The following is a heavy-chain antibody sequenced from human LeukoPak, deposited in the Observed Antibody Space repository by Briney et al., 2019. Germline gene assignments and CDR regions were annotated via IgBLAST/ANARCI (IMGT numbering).Heavy chain of an antibody. CDR3: ARVYRNEEGFWTPNNYMDV. J-gene: IGHJ6*03. V-gene: IGHV3-48*01. Sequence: GGSLRLSCAASGFTVSSNYMSWVRQAPGKGLEWVSYISSGSSTIDNADSVKGRFTISRDNAKNSLYLQMNSLRAEDTAVYYCARVYRNEEGFWTPNNYMDVWGKGTTVTVSS. D-gene: IGHD3/OR15-3a*01. CDR2: ISSGSSTI. CDR1: GFTVSSNY.